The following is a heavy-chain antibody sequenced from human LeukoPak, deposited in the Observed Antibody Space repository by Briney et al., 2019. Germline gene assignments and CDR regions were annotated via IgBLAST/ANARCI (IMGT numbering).Heavy chain of an antibody. CDR3: ARAPSGYSSSWFHY. CDR2: INAGNGNR. Sequence: ASVKVSCKASGYTFTSYAMHWVRQPPGQRLEWMGWINAGNGNRKYSQKFQGRVTITRDTSASTAYMELSSLRSEDTAVYYCARAPSGYSSSWFHYWGQGSLVTVSS. D-gene: IGHD6-13*01. J-gene: IGHJ4*02. CDR1: GYTFTSYA. V-gene: IGHV1-3*01.